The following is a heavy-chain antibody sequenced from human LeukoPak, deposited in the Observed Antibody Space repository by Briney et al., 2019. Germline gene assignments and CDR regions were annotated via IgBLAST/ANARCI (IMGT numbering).Heavy chain of an antibody. V-gene: IGHV4-31*03. CDR1: GGSISSGGYY. CDR2: IYYSGST. CDR3: ASGYCSSTSCRTLESDAFDI. Sequence: SQTLSLTCTGSGGSISSGGYYWSWIRQHPGKGLEWIGYIYYSGSTYYNPSLKSRVTISVDTSKNQFSLKLSSVTAADTAVYYCASGYCSSTSCRTLESDAFDIWGQGTRVTVSS. J-gene: IGHJ3*02. D-gene: IGHD2-2*03.